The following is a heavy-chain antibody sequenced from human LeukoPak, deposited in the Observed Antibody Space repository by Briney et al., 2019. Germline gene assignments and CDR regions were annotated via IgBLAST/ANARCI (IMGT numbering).Heavy chain of an antibody. CDR2: ISYDGSNK. CDR3: AKAAYVLRFRGFDP. V-gene: IGHV3-30*18. D-gene: IGHD5-12*01. Sequence: GGSLRLSCAASGFTFSSYGMHWVRQAPGKGLEWVAVISYDGSNKYYADSVKGRFTISRDNSKNTLYLQMNSLGAEDTAVYYCAKAAYVLRFRGFDPWGQGTLVAVSS. CDR1: GFTFSSYG. J-gene: IGHJ5*02.